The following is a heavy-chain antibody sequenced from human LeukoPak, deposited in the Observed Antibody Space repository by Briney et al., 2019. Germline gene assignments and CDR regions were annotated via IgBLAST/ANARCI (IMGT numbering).Heavy chain of an antibody. Sequence: GGSLRLSCAASGFTFSSYAMSWVRQAPGKGLEWVSGILDSGYSTYYANSVKGRFTISRDNSNTTLYLQMNSLRAEDTAVYYCAKLGGHPLHNYYVGVWGKGTTVAVSS. D-gene: IGHD3-16*01. V-gene: IGHV3-23*01. J-gene: IGHJ6*03. CDR2: ILDSGYST. CDR1: GFTFSSYA. CDR3: AKLGGHPLHNYYVGV.